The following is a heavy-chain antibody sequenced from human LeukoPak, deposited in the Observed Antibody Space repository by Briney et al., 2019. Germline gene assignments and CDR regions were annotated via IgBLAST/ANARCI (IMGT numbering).Heavy chain of an antibody. V-gene: IGHV3-66*01. Sequence: GGSLRLSCAASGFTVSSNYMSWVRQAPGKGLEWVSVIYSGGSTYYADSVKGRLTISRDNSKNTLYLQMNSLRAEDTAVYYCARGSIAVAGIFDYWGQGTLVTVSS. D-gene: IGHD6-19*01. CDR2: IYSGGST. CDR3: ARGSIAVAGIFDY. CDR1: GFTVSSNY. J-gene: IGHJ4*02.